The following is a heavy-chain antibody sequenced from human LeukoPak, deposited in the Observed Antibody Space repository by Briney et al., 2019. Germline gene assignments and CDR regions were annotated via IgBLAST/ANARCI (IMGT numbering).Heavy chain of an antibody. CDR1: GFTFSSYG. D-gene: IGHD1-1*01. Sequence: GGSLRLSCAASGFTFSSYGMHWVRQAPGKGLEWVAFIRYDGSNKYYADSVKGRFTISRDNSKNTLYLQMNSLRAEDTAVYYCARANGYAFDIWGQGTMVTVSS. CDR3: ARANGYAFDI. CDR2: IRYDGSNK. J-gene: IGHJ3*02. V-gene: IGHV3-30*02.